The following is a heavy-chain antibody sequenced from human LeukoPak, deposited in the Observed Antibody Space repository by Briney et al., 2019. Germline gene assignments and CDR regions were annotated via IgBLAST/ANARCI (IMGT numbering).Heavy chain of an antibody. D-gene: IGHD5-18*01. V-gene: IGHV5-51*01. CDR2: IYPGDSET. CDR3: ARQTAMGRSGDY. J-gene: IGHJ4*02. CDR1: GYSFTSYW. Sequence: GESLKISCKGSGYSFTSYWIGWVRQMPGKGLEWMGIIYPGDSETRYTPSFQGQVTISVDKSLTTADLQWNSLKASDTAMYYCARQTAMGRSGDYWGQGTLVTVSS.